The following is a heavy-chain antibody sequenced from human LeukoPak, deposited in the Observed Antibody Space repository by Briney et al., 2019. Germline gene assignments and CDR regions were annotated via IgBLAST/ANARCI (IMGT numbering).Heavy chain of an antibody. CDR3: TRHELGEPGDY. V-gene: IGHV3-73*01. Sequence: PGGSLRLSCAASGFIFSDSAIHWVRQASGKGLECVGRIRSKENSFATAYGASVQGRFTISRDDSKNTAYLQMNSLKIEDTALYYCTRHELGEPGDYWGQGTLVTVSS. D-gene: IGHD3-16*01. J-gene: IGHJ4*02. CDR1: GFIFSDSA. CDR2: IRSKENSFAT.